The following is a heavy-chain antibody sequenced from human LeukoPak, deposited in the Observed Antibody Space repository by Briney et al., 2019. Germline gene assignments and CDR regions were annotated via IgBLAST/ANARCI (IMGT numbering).Heavy chain of an antibody. CDR2: INHSGST. J-gene: IGHJ5*01. CDR1: GGSISSYY. D-gene: IGHD2-15*01. CDR3: ARVGQGYCSGGSCSLYNWFDS. Sequence: SETLSLTCTVSGGSISSYYWSWIRQPPGKGLEWIGEINHSGSTNYNPSLMSRVTVSVDTSKNQFSLKLSSVTAADTAVYYCARVGQGYCSGGSCSLYNWFDSWGQGTLVTVSS. V-gene: IGHV4-34*01.